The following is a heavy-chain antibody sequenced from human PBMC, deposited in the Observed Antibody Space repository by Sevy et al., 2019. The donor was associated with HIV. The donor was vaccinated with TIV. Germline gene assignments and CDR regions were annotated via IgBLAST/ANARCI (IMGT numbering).Heavy chain of an antibody. CDR1: GLTLTTTG. Sequence: GGSLRLSCAASGLTLTTTGMSWVRQAPGKGLEWVASVTSDGTTYYADSVRDRFTVSRDNSKNTLYLQLNSLRADDTAVFYCAGGDTTMITDLDYWGQGTLVTVSS. J-gene: IGHJ4*02. CDR2: VTSDGTT. CDR3: AGGDTTMITDLDY. D-gene: IGHD3-16*01. V-gene: IGHV3-23*01.